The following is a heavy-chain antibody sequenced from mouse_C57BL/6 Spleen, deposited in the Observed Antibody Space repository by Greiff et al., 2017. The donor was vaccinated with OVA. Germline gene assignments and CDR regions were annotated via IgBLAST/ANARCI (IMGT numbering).Heavy chain of an antibody. V-gene: IGHV5-17*01. J-gene: IGHJ2*01. D-gene: IGHD2-4*01. CDR2: ISSGSSTI. Sequence: EVQLVESGGGLVKPGGSLKLSCAASGFTFSDYGMHWVRQAPEKGLEWVAYISSGSSTIYYADTVQGRFTISRDNAKNTLFLQMTSLMSEDTAMYYCARFDDYDGYYFDYWGQGTTLTVSS. CDR1: GFTFSDYG. CDR3: ARFDDYDGYYFDY.